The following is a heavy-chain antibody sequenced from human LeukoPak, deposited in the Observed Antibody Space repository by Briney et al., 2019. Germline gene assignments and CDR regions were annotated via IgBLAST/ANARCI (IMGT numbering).Heavy chain of an antibody. J-gene: IGHJ3*02. CDR3: AKGGYCSSITCYNGIGAFDI. D-gene: IGHD2-2*02. CDR2: IRYDGSNK. Sequence: PGRSLRLSCAASGFTFSSYGMHWVRQAPGKGLEWVAFIRYDGSNKYYADSVKGRFTISRDNSKNTLYLQMNSLRAEDTAVYYCAKGGYCSSITCYNGIGAFDIWGQGTMVTVSS. V-gene: IGHV3-30*02. CDR1: GFTFSSYG.